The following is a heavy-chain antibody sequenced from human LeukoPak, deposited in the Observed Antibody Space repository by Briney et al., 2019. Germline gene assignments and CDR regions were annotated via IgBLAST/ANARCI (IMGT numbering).Heavy chain of an antibody. Sequence: GGSLRLSCAASGFTFSSYAMHWVRQAPGKGLEWVAVISYDGSNKYCADSVKGRFTISRDNSKNTLYLQMNSLRAEDTAVYYCARDRYYDFWSGYSALDDYWGQGTLVTVSS. J-gene: IGHJ4*02. CDR1: GFTFSSYA. D-gene: IGHD3-3*01. CDR2: ISYDGSNK. CDR3: ARDRYYDFWSGYSALDDY. V-gene: IGHV3-30*01.